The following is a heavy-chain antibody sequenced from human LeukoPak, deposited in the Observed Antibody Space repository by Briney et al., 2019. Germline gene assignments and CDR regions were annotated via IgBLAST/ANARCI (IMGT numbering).Heavy chain of an antibody. J-gene: IGHJ6*03. D-gene: IGHD2-15*01. Sequence: SETLSLTCTVSGGSISSYYWSWIRQPAGKGLEWIGEINHSGSTNYNPSLKSRVTISVDTSKNQFSLKLSSVTAADTAVYYCASSRGGYYYMDVWGKGTTVTVSS. V-gene: IGHV4-34*01. CDR3: ASSRGGYYYMDV. CDR2: INHSGST. CDR1: GGSISSYY.